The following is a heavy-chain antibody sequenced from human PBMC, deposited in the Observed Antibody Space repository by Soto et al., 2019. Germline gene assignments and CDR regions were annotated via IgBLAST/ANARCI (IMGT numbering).Heavy chain of an antibody. Sequence: QVQLVESGGGVVQPGRSLRLSCAASGFTFSSYGMHWVRQAPGKGLEWGAVIWYDGSNKYYADSVKGRFTISRDNSKNTLYLQMNSLRAEDTAVYYCATDRVPYYDISGLDYWGQGTLVTVSS. CDR2: IWYDGSNK. J-gene: IGHJ4*02. CDR3: ATDRVPYYDISGLDY. V-gene: IGHV3-33*01. D-gene: IGHD3-22*01. CDR1: GFTFSSYG.